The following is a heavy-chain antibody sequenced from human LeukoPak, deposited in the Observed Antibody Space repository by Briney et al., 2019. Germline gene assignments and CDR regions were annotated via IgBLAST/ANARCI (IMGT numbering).Heavy chain of an antibody. Sequence: EASVKVSCKASGYTFTGYYVHWVRQAPGQGLEWMGWINPNTGGTNYAQKFQGRVTVTRDTSISTAYMELSRLRSDDTAVYYCARGIELGIGYYYYYMDVWGKGTTVTVSS. CDR3: ARGIELGIGYYYYYMDV. V-gene: IGHV1-2*02. CDR1: GYTFTGYY. J-gene: IGHJ6*03. CDR2: INPNTGGT. D-gene: IGHD7-27*01.